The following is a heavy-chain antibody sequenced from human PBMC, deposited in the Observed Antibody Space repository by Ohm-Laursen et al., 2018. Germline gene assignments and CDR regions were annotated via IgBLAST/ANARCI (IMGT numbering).Heavy chain of an antibody. V-gene: IGHV4-38-2*01. CDR2: IYHSGST. Sequence: GTLSLTCAVSGYSISSGYYWGWIRQPPGKGLEWIGSIYHSGSTYYNPSLESRVTISVDPSKNQFSLKLNSVTAPDTALYYCVLYSNFSVSWGQGNLVTVSS. D-gene: IGHD6-13*01. CDR1: GYSISSGYY. CDR3: VLYSNFSVS. J-gene: IGHJ5*02.